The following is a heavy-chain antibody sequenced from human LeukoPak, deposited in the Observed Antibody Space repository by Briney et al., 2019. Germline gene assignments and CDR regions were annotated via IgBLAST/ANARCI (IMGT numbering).Heavy chain of an antibody. CDR3: ARVTYNFSSSQYYYGMDV. V-gene: IGHV1-69*04. Sequence: GASVKVSCKASGGTFSSYAISWVRQAPGQGLEWMGRIIPILGIANYAQKFQGRVTITADKSTSTAYMELSSLGSEDTAVYYCARVTYNFSSSQYYYGMDVWGQGTTVTVSS. J-gene: IGHJ6*02. D-gene: IGHD3-3*01. CDR1: GGTFSSYA. CDR2: IIPILGIA.